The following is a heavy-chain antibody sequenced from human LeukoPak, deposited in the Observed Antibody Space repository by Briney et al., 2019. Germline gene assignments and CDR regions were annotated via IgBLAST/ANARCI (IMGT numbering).Heavy chain of an antibody. CDR3: ASGDSGSSWYYFDY. D-gene: IGHD6-13*01. CDR2: ISSGSRYI. CDR1: GFTFSSYS. V-gene: IGHV3-21*01. Sequence: GGSLRLSCTASGFTFSSYSMNWVRQAPGKGLEWVSSISSGSRYIYYADSVKGRFTISRDNAKNSLYLQMNSLRAEDTAAYYCASGDSGSSWYYFDYWGQGTLVTVSS. J-gene: IGHJ4*02.